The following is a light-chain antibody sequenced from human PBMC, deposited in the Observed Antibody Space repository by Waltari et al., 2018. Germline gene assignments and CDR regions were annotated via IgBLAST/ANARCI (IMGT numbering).Light chain of an antibody. V-gene: IGKV3-11*01. CDR2: DAS. CDR3: QQGSIWPLT. Sequence: IVFTQYSVTLSLSPGERATLSCRASQSVSTHLAWYQPKPGQYPRLLIYDASNRATGIPGRFSGRGSGTDFTLTISSLEPEDCAVYYCQQGSIWPLTFGGGTKVEIK. J-gene: IGKJ4*01. CDR1: QSVSTH.